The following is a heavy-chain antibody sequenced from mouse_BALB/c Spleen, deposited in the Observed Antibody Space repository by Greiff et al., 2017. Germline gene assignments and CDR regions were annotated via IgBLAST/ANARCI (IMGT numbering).Heavy chain of an antibody. V-gene: IGHV2-6-5*01. CDR3: AKQDDGISYGYIDV. CDR1: GFSLTDYG. J-gene: IGHJ1*01. CDR2: IWGGGST. Sequence: VKLVESGPGLVAPSQSLSITCTVSGFSLTDYGVSWIRQPPGKGLEWLGVIWGGGSTYYNSALKSRLSISKDNSKSQVFLKMNSLQTDDTAMYYWAKQDDGISYGYIDVWGAGTTVTVSS. D-gene: IGHD2-3*01.